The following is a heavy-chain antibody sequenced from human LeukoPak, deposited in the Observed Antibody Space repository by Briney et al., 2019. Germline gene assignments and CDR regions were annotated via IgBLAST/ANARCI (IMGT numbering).Heavy chain of an antibody. D-gene: IGHD1-1*01. Sequence: ASVKVFCKASGGTFSSYAIRWVRQAPGQGLEWMGGIIPIFGTANYAQKFQRRVAITGDESTSTAYMELSSLRSEDTAVYYCARGNWNDFPTGYYYYGMDVWGKGNTVTVSS. CDR3: ARGNWNDFPTGYYYYGMDV. J-gene: IGHJ6*04. CDR2: IIPIFGTA. CDR1: GGTFSSYA. V-gene: IGHV1-69*13.